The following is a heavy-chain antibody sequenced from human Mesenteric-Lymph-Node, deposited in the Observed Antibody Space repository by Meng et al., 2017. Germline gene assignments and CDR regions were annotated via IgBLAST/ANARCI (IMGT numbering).Heavy chain of an antibody. CDR3: ATDAGYGDYFDN. CDR1: GYTFTSYA. D-gene: IGHD4/OR15-4a*01. CDR2: INTNIGNP. Sequence: RLVQSGSEWKKPGASGKVSCNASGYTFTSYAMHWVRQAPGQEPEWMGWINTNIGNPTYAQCFTGRLVFSLDTSVSTAYLQISSLKAEDTAVYYCATDAGYGDYFDNWGQGTLVTVSS. V-gene: IGHV7-4-1*02. J-gene: IGHJ4*02.